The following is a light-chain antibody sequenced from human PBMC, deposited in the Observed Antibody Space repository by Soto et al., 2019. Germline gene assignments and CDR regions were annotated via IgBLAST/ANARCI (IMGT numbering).Light chain of an antibody. CDR3: QQYGSLTIT. Sequence: LSQSPGTLSWSPGERATLSWGASQSVSSTYLAWYQQKPGQAPRLLIYGASIRATGIPDRFSGSGYGTDFTLTISRMETEDFAVYYCQQYGSLTITFGQGTRLEIK. V-gene: IGKV3-20*01. J-gene: IGKJ5*01. CDR1: QSVSSTY. CDR2: GAS.